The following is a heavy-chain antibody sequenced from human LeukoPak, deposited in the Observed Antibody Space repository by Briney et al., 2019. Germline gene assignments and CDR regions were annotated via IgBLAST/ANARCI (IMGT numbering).Heavy chain of an antibody. V-gene: IGHV4-59*01. D-gene: IGHD3-16*01. CDR2: IYYSGST. Sequence: SETLSLTCTVSGGSISSYYWSWIRQPPGKGLEWIGYIYYSGSTNYNPSLKSRVTISVDTSKNQFSLKLSSVTAADTAVYYCAREKRDRGKWFDPWAQGTLVTVSS. J-gene: IGHJ5*02. CDR1: GGSISSYY. CDR3: AREKRDRGKWFDP.